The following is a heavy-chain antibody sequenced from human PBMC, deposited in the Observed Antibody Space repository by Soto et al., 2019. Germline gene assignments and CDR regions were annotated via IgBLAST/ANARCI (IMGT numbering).Heavy chain of an antibody. CDR2: IYHSGST. V-gene: IGHV4-4*02. D-gene: IGHD2-8*02. Sequence: PSETLSLTCAVSGGSISSNKRWSWVRQPPGKGLEWIGEIYHSGSTNYNPSLKSRVTISVDKSKNQFSLKLTSVTAADTAVYYCARDKITGLFDYWGQGTLVTVSS. J-gene: IGHJ4*02. CDR1: GGSISSNKR. CDR3: ARDKITGLFDY.